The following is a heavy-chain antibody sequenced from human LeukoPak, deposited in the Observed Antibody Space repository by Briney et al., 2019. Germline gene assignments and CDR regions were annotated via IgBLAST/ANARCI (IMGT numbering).Heavy chain of an antibody. CDR3: ASSYGSGSYYLY. V-gene: IGHV3-48*01. CDR2: ISSSSSTI. Sequence: GGSLRLSCAASGFTFSSYSMNWVLQAPGKGLEWVSYISSSSSTIYYADSVKGRFTISRDNAKNSLYLQMNSLRAEDTAVYYCASSYGSGSYYLYWGQGTLVTVSS. D-gene: IGHD3-10*01. CDR1: GFTFSSYS. J-gene: IGHJ4*02.